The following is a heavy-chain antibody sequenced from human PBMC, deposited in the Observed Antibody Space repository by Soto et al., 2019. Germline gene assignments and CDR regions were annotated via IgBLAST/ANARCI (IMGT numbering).Heavy chain of an antibody. CDR3: ARESPGYPPGCYFDY. J-gene: IGHJ4*02. V-gene: IGHV3-7*01. CDR2: IKQDGSEK. CDR1: GFTFSSYW. Sequence: GGSLRLSCAASGFTFSSYWMSWVRQAPGKGLEWVANIKQDGSEKYYVDSVKGRFTISRDNAKNSLYLQMNSLRAEDTAVYYCARESPGYPPGCYFDYWGQGTLVTVSS. D-gene: IGHD2-15*01.